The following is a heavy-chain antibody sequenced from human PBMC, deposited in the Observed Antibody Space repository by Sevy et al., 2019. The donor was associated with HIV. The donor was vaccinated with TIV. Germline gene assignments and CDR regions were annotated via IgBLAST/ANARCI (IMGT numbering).Heavy chain of an antibody. J-gene: IGHJ4*02. V-gene: IGHV3-11*01. CDR2: ISSSGSNI. CDR1: GFTFSDYY. CDR3: ARRRYGDYVLYDY. Sequence: GGSLRLSCAASGFTFSDYYMSWIRQAPGKGLERVSYISSSGSNIYYADSVKGRFTISRDNAKNSLYLQMNSLRAEDTAVYYCARRRYGDYVLYDYWGQGTLVTVSS. D-gene: IGHD4-17*01.